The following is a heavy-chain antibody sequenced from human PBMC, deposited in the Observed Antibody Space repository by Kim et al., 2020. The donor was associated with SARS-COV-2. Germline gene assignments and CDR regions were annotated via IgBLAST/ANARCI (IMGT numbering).Heavy chain of an antibody. CDR2: IYYSGST. D-gene: IGHD3-22*01. Sequence: SETLSLTCTVSGGSISSGGYYWSWIRQHPGKGLEWIGYIYYSGSTYYNPSLKSRVTISVDTSKNQFSLKLSSVTAADTAVYYCARALKYYYDSSGTLFDYWGQGTLVTVS. V-gene: IGHV4-31*03. CDR3: ARALKYYYDSSGTLFDY. CDR1: GGSISSGGYY. J-gene: IGHJ4*02.